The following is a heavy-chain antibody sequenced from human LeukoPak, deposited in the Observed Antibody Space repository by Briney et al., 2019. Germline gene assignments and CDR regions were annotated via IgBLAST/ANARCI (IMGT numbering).Heavy chain of an antibody. CDR2: LYSGGNT. CDR3: ARENGRLGHSSMDV. CDR1: GFSVSSNY. V-gene: IGHV3-53*01. D-gene: IGHD3-16*01. J-gene: IGHJ6*02. Sequence: GGSVRLSCEVSGFSVSSNYMSWVRQAPGKGLECVSVLYSGGNTYYADSVKGRFTISRDNSKSTLYLQMDSLRAENTAVYYCARENGRLGHSSMDVWGQGTTVTVSS.